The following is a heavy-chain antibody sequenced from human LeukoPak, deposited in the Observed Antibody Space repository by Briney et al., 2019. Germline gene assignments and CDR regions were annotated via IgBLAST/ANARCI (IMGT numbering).Heavy chain of an antibody. V-gene: IGHV3-11*01. D-gene: IGHD6-13*01. CDR2: ISSTGRTI. CDR1: GFTFNNYY. Sequence: KPGGSLRLSCAASGFTFNNYYMSWIRQAPGKGLEWVSYISSTGRTIYYADSVKGRFTISRDNAKNSMYLQMNSLRAEDTGMYYCTREGEYSNSWYYFDYWGQGTLVTVSS. J-gene: IGHJ4*02. CDR3: TREGEYSNSWYYFDY.